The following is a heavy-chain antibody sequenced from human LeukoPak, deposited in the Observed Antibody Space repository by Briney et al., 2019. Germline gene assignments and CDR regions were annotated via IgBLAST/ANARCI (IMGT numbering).Heavy chain of an antibody. D-gene: IGHD3-10*01. Sequence: GGSLRLSCAASGFTFSTYWMHWVRQAPGKGLLWVSRINSDGSSATYADSVKGRFNISRDNAKNTLYLQMNSPRAEDTAVYYCASHRVVRGVFDPWGQGTLVTVSS. CDR1: GFTFSTYW. CDR3: ASHRVVRGVFDP. J-gene: IGHJ5*02. V-gene: IGHV3-74*01. CDR2: INSDGSSA.